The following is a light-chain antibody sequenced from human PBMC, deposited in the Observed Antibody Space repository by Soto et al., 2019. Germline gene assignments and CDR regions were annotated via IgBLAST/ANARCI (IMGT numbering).Light chain of an antibody. Sequence: ELVLTQSPANLSLSPGDKATLSCRASPSVGSYLAWYQQKPGQAPRLLIYDTSIRATGIPARFSGTGSERDFTLTITSLEPEDFAVYYCQQRSNWPWTFGQGTKVEIK. CDR1: PSVGSY. J-gene: IGKJ1*01. CDR2: DTS. V-gene: IGKV3-11*02. CDR3: QQRSNWPWT.